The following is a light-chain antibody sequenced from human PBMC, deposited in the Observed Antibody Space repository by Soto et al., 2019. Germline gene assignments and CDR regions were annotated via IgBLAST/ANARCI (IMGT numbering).Light chain of an antibody. V-gene: IGKV1-5*01. CDR1: QSISSW. CDR2: DAS. CDR3: KQYNSYWK. J-gene: IGKJ1*01. Sequence: DIQMTHSPSTLSASVLYIVTITFRASQSISSWLAWYQQKPGKAPKLLIYDASSLESRVPSRFSGSGSGTEFTLTISSLQPDDFATYYCKQYNSYWKFGQGTKVDIK.